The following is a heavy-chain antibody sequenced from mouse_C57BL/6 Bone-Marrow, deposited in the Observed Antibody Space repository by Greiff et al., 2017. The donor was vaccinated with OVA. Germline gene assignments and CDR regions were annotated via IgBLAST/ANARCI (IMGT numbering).Heavy chain of an antibody. CDR3: ARAIYYDYDVDY. CDR2: IHPNSGST. J-gene: IGHJ2*01. CDR1: GYTFTSYW. D-gene: IGHD2-4*01. V-gene: IGHV1-64*01. Sequence: VQLQQPGAELVKPGASVKLSCKASGYTFTSYWMHWVKQRPGQGLEWIGMIHPNSGSTNYNEKFKSKATLTVDKSSSTAYMQLSSLTSEDSAVYDCARAIYYDYDVDYWGQGTTLTVSS.